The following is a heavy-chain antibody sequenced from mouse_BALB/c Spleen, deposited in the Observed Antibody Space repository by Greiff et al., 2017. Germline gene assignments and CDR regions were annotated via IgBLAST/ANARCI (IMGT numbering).Heavy chain of an antibody. CDR2: IWSGGST. Sequence: LVESGPGLVQPSQSLSITCTVSGFSLTSYGVHWVRQSPGKGLEWLGVIWSGGSTDYNAAFISRLSISKDNSKSQVFFKMNSLQANDTAIYYCASPKAYYGVMDYWGQGTSVTVSS. CDR1: GFSLTSYG. CDR3: ASPKAYYGVMDY. D-gene: IGHD2-10*01. J-gene: IGHJ4*01. V-gene: IGHV2-2*02.